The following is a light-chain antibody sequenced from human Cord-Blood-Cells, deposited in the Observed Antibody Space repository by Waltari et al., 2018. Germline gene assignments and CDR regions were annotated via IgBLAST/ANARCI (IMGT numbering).Light chain of an antibody. V-gene: IGKV3-15*01. CDR1: QSVSSN. CDR2: GAS. CDR3: QQYNNWPWT. Sequence: EIVMTQSPATLSVSPGERATLSCRASQSVSSNLAWYQQKPGQAPRLLIYGASTRDTGIPARFSGSGSGTEFTLTISSLQSEDFAVYCCQQYNNWPWTFGQGTKVEIK. J-gene: IGKJ1*01.